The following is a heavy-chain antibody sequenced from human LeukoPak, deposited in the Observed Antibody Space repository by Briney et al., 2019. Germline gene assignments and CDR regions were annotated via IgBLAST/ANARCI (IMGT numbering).Heavy chain of an antibody. CDR2: ISYDGVYK. V-gene: IGHV3-30*04. Sequence: GRSLRLSCVASGFTFRNYAMHWVRQTPDKGLEWVAVISYDGVYKNYADSVKGRFTISRDDPKNTLYLQMNSLRTEDTGLYYCARDEFDGYNLGPSIYWGQGTLVTVSS. J-gene: IGHJ4*02. CDR1: GFTFRNYA. CDR3: ARDEFDGYNLGPSIY. D-gene: IGHD5-24*01.